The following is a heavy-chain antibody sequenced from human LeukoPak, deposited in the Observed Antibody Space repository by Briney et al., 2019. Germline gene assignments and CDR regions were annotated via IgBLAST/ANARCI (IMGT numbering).Heavy chain of an antibody. Sequence: GASVKVSCKASGYTFTSYGISWVRQAPGQGLEWMGWISAYNGNTNYAQKLQGRVTMTTDTSTSTAYMELRSLRSDDTAVYYCARIRSYDIPNWFDPWGQGTLVTVSS. CDR3: ARIRSYDIPNWFDP. V-gene: IGHV1-18*01. J-gene: IGHJ5*02. CDR2: ISAYNGNT. D-gene: IGHD3-9*01. CDR1: GYTFTSYG.